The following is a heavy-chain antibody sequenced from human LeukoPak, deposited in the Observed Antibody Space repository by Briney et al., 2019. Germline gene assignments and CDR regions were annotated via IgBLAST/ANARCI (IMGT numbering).Heavy chain of an antibody. CDR1: GFTFSSYW. V-gene: IGHV3-74*01. J-gene: IGHJ3*02. Sequence: PGGSLRLSCPASGFTFSSYWMYWVRQAPGKGLVWVSHINGDGSSTSYADSVKGRFTISRDNSKNTLYLQMNSLRAEDTAMYYCAKALYYYGSGRGDAFDIWGQGTMVTVSS. D-gene: IGHD3-10*01. CDR2: INGDGSST. CDR3: AKALYYYGSGRGDAFDI.